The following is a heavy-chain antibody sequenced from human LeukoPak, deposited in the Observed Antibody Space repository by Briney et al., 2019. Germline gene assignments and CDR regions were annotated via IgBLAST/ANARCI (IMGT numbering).Heavy chain of an antibody. D-gene: IGHD5-12*01. CDR2: IYYSGST. Sequence: SETLSLTCTVSGGSISSYYWSRIRQPPGKGLEWIGYIYYSGSTNYNPSLKSRVTISVDTPKNQFSLKLSSVTAADTAVYYCARHIPRGYSGYDPAASWFDPWGQGTLVTVSS. CDR1: GGSISSYY. V-gene: IGHV4-59*08. CDR3: ARHIPRGYSGYDPAASWFDP. J-gene: IGHJ5*02.